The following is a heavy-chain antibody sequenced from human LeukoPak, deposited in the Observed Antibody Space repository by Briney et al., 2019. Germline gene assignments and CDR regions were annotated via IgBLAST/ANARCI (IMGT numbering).Heavy chain of an antibody. Sequence: SETLSLTCTVSGGSISSYYWSWIRQPPGEGLEWIGYIYYSGNTNYNPSLQSRVTMSVDTSKNQFSLKLSSVTAADTAVYYCARDSSGWYFFDYWGQGTLVTVSS. CDR2: IYYSGNT. V-gene: IGHV4-59*12. CDR1: GGSISSYY. CDR3: ARDSSGWYFFDY. D-gene: IGHD6-19*01. J-gene: IGHJ4*02.